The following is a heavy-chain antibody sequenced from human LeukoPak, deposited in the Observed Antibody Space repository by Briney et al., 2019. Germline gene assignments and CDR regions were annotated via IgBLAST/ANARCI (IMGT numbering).Heavy chain of an antibody. Sequence: PGGSLRLSCAASGFTFSSYEMNWVRQTPGKGLEWVLYIGTSGRSMSYADSVKGRLTISRDNPKNSLYLQMNSLRAEDTAVYYCARATYDSGRDYWGQGTLVTVSS. CDR2: IGTSGRSM. D-gene: IGHD6-19*01. J-gene: IGHJ4*02. CDR1: GFTFSSYE. V-gene: IGHV3-48*03. CDR3: ARATYDSGRDY.